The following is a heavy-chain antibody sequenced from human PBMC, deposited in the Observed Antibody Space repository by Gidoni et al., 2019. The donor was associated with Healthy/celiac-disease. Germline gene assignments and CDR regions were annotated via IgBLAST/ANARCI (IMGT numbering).Heavy chain of an antibody. CDR2: IYYSGST. Sequence: QVQLQESGPGLVTPSQTLSLTCTVSGGSISSGGYYWRWIRQHPGKGLEWIGYIYYSGSTYYNPSLKSRVTISVDTSKNQFALKLSSVTAADTAVYYCARFGRFGELLPFDYWGQGTLVTVSS. CDR1: GGSISSGGYY. J-gene: IGHJ4*02. V-gene: IGHV4-31*03. CDR3: ARFGRFGELLPFDY. D-gene: IGHD3-10*01.